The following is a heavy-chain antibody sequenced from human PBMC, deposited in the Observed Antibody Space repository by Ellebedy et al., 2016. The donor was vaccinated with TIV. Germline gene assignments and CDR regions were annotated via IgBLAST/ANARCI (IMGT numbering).Heavy chain of an antibody. CDR1: GYTFTGYY. V-gene: IGHV1-2*04. D-gene: IGHD6-13*01. J-gene: IGHJ4*02. Sequence: AASVKVSCKATGYTFTGYYMHWVRQAPGQELEWMGWINPNSGGTNYAQKFQDWVTMTRDTSISTAYMELSRLRSDDTAVYYCARVAAAGAPYSYFESWGQGVQVTVSS. CDR2: INPNSGGT. CDR3: ARVAAAGAPYSYFES.